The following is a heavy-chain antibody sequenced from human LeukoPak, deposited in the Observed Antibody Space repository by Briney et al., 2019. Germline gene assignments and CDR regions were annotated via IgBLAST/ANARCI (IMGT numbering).Heavy chain of an antibody. CDR3: ALPGAYYYDGSVLDP. CDR2: ISAYNGNT. V-gene: IGHV1-18*01. J-gene: IGHJ5*02. D-gene: IGHD3-22*01. CDR1: GYTFTSYG. Sequence: ASVKVSCKASGYTFTSYGISWVRQAPGQGLEWMGWISAYNGNTNYAQKLQGRVTMTTDTSTSTAYMELRSLRSDDTAVYYCALPGAYYYDGSVLDPWGQGTLVTVSS.